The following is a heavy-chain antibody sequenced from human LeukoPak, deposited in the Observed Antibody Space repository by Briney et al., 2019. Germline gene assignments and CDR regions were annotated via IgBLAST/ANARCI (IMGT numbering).Heavy chain of an antibody. CDR3: AREGGTVDDAFDI. CDR1: RFYFSTYD. Sequence: GGSLRLSCTASRFYFSTYDMNWVRQVPGKGLEWVSYIDSSASTTYYAGSVQGRFTISRDNSKNTLYLQMNSLRAEDTAVYYCAREGGTVDDAFDIWAKGQWSPSLQ. D-gene: IGHD4-23*01. J-gene: IGHJ3*02. V-gene: IGHV3-48*01. CDR2: IDSSASTT.